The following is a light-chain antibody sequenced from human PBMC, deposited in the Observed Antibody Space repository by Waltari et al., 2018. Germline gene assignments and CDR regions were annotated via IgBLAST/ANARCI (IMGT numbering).Light chain of an antibody. CDR1: QNLLHTNGYNY. V-gene: IGKV2-28*01. CDR2: LGS. CDR3: MQALQSPWS. J-gene: IGKJ1*01. Sequence: DIVVTQSPLSLPVTPGEPASIPCRSSQNLLHTNGYNYLDWYLQKPGQPPLLLIFLGSNRASGVPDRFSGSGSGTEFTLKISRVEAEDVGVYYCMQALQSPWSFGQGTKVEIK.